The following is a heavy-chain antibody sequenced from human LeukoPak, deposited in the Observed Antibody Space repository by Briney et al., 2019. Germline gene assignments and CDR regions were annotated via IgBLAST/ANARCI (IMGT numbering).Heavy chain of an antibody. D-gene: IGHD5-24*01. CDR1: GFTFSSYA. CDR3: AKMGGLQRAFDY. V-gene: IGHV3-30-3*02. Sequence: GGSLRRSCAASGFTFSSYAIHWVRQAPGKGLEWVAVISFDGSNKYYADSVKGRFTISRDNSKNTLYLQMNSLRAEDTAVHYCAKMGGLQRAFDYWGQGSLVTVSS. CDR2: ISFDGSNK. J-gene: IGHJ4*02.